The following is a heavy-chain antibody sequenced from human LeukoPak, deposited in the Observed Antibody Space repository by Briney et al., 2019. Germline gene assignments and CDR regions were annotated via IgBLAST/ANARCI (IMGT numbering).Heavy chain of an antibody. V-gene: IGHV4-34*01. J-gene: IGHJ3*02. CDR1: GGSFSGYY. CDR3: ARLDIVVVPAAIYAFDI. D-gene: IGHD2-2*02. CDR2: INHSGST. Sequence: SETLSLTCAVYGGSFSGYYWSWIRQPPGKGLEWIGEINHSGSTNYNPSLKSQVTISVDTSKNQFSLKLSSVTAADTAVYYCARLDIVVVPAAIYAFDIWGQGTMVAVSS.